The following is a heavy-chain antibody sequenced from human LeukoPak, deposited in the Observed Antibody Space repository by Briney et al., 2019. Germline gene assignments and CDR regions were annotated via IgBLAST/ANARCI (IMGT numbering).Heavy chain of an antibody. CDR3: ARYHYDSSGYWDDAFDI. J-gene: IGHJ3*02. CDR2: ISSGSTYM. D-gene: IGHD3-22*01. V-gene: IGHV3-11*06. Sequence: GGSLRLSCAASGFTFSDYYMSWIRQAPGKGLEWVSSISSGSTYMYYADSVKGRFTISRDNAKNSLYLQMNSLRAEDTAVCYCARYHYDSSGYWDDAFDIWGQGTLVSVSS. CDR1: GFTFSDYY.